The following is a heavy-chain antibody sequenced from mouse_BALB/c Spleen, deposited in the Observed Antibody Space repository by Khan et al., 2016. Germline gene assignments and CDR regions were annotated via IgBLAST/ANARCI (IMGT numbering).Heavy chain of an antibody. CDR3: ARSLWSYAMDY. V-gene: IGHV14-3*02. D-gene: IGHD1-1*02. J-gene: IGHJ4*01. Sequence: VQLQQSGADLVKPGASVKLSCTASGFNIKDTYMHWVKQRPEQGLEWIGRIDPANGNTRYGPNFQGKATIKADTSSNTAYLQLSSLTSEDAAGYYCARSLWSYAMDYWGQGTSVTDSS. CDR2: IDPANGNT. CDR1: GFNIKDTY.